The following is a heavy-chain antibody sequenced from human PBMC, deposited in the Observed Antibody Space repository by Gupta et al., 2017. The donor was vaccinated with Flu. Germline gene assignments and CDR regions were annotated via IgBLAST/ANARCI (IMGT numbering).Heavy chain of an antibody. J-gene: IGHJ3*02. CDR1: YFTLTNYG. Sequence: EAQLVESGGGLVRPGCTLRFSCATSYFTLTNYGMHWVRQAQGKGLVWVSRISIDGSGTNDADSVKGRFTVSRDNVKNTLYMQMNSLRAEDTAVYYCEADGDRSGYYYAVDIWGQGTMVTVSS. CDR2: ISIDGSGT. V-gene: IGHV3-74*01. D-gene: IGHD3-22*01. CDR3: EADGDRSGYYYAVDI.